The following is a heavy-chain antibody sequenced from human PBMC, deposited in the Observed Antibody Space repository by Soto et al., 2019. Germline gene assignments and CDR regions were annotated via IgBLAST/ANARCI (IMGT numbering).Heavy chain of an antibody. CDR2: ISFDGSNQ. J-gene: IGHJ4*02. V-gene: IGHV3-30*18. CDR3: AKDLYYDTSGVDY. D-gene: IGHD3-22*01. Sequence: GGSLRLSCAASGFTFSNYGMHWVRQAPGKGLEWVAVISFDGSNQYSADSVKGRFTISRDNPKSTLSLQMDSLRAEDTALYYCAKDLYYDTSGVDYWGQETLVTVSS. CDR1: GFTFSNYG.